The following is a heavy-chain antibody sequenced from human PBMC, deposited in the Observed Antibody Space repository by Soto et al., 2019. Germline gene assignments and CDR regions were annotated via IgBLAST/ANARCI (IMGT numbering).Heavy chain of an antibody. CDR3: ARGGIAAAGTGPRDY. V-gene: IGHV3-30-3*01. CDR1: GFTFSSYA. CDR2: ISYDGSNK. J-gene: IGHJ4*02. Sequence: GGSLRLSCAASGFTFSSYAMHWVRQAPGKGLEWVAVISYDGSNKYYADSVKGRFTISRDNSKNTLYLQMNSLRAEDTAVYYCARGGIAAAGTGPRDYWGQGTLVTVSS. D-gene: IGHD6-13*01.